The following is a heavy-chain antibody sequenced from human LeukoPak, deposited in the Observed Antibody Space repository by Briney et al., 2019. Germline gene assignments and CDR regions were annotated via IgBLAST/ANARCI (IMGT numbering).Heavy chain of an antibody. CDR3: TRDGDCSSTRCYWFDP. V-gene: IGHV3-49*03. Sequence: TGGSLRLFCTASGFTFGDYAMSWFRQAPGKGLEWVGFIRSKAYGGTTEYAASVKGRFTISRDDSKSIAYLQMNSLKTEDTAVYYCTRDGDCSSTRCYWFDPWGQGTLVTVSS. J-gene: IGHJ5*02. D-gene: IGHD2-2*01. CDR2: IRSKAYGGTT. CDR1: GFTFGDYA.